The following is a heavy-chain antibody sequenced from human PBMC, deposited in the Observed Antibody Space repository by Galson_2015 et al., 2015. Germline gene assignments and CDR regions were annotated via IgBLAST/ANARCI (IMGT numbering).Heavy chain of an antibody. CDR2: IDWDDAT. CDR1: GFSLRTRGMR. Sequence: PALVKPTQTLTLPCTFSGFSLRTRGMRVSWIRQPPGKALEWLARIDWDDATFFRTSLETRLTISKDTSKNQVFLTMTDMDPVDTATYYCARTPLGFCSGNSYEEYAFDIWGQGTMVTVSS. V-gene: IGHV2-70*04. J-gene: IGHJ3*02. D-gene: IGHD2-15*01. CDR3: ARTPLGFCSGNSYEEYAFDI.